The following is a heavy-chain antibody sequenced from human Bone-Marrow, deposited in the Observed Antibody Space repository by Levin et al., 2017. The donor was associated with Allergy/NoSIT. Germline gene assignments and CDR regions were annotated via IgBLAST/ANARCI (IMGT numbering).Heavy chain of an antibody. CDR2: IHYSGST. CDR3: ARYESGGYKSNSFDP. CDR1: GGSVSKDGYF. V-gene: IGHV4-61*08. J-gene: IGHJ5*02. D-gene: IGHD3-22*01. Sequence: RPSETLSLTCTVSGGSVSKDGYFWSWIRQPPGKGLEWIGNIHYSGSTNYNPSLKSRVTISVDTSQNLFSLKLKSVTAADTAVYYCARYESGGYKSNSFDPWGQGTLVTVSS.